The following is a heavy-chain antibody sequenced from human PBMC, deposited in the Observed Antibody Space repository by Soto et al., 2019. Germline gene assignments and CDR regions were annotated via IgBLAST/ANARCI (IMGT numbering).Heavy chain of an antibody. D-gene: IGHD2-8*01. J-gene: IGHJ2*01. Sequence: QVQLQESGPGLVKPSETLSLTCTVSGDSISNVYWSWIRQPAGKGLESIGRVSASARTNYNLYLQRRVTMSLDTSKNQFSLRLTSVSAADTAVYFCATGMGRYLDLWGRGTLVIVSS. CDR2: VSASART. V-gene: IGHV4-4*07. CDR1: GDSISNVY. CDR3: ATGMGRYLDL.